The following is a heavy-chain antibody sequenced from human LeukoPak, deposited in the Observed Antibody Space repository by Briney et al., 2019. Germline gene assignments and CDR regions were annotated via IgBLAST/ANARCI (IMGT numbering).Heavy chain of an antibody. CDR1: EFTFSNYG. V-gene: IGHV3-30*18. D-gene: IGHD1-26*01. J-gene: IGHJ3*02. CDR3: AKDRNSGNYLDAFDI. CDR2: ISYDGSKK. Sequence: GRSLRLSCAASEFTFSNYGMHWVRQAPGKGLEWVAVISYDGSKKYYADSVKGRFTISRDNSKNTLYLQMNSLRAEDTAVYYCAKDRNSGNYLDAFDIWGQGTMVTVSS.